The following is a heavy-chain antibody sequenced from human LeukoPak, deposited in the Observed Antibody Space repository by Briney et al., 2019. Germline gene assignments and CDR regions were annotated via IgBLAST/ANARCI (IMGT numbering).Heavy chain of an antibody. Sequence: SETLSLTCSVSGGSISSYYWSWIRQPPGKGLEWIGYIYNSGTTDYNPSLKSRVTISLDTSKNQFSLKLSSVTGADTAVYYCARDLKVMGSSGYYAFDIWGQGTMVTVSS. CDR3: ARDLKVMGSSGYYAFDI. J-gene: IGHJ3*02. CDR1: GGSISSYY. D-gene: IGHD3-22*01. CDR2: IYNSGTT. V-gene: IGHV4-59*01.